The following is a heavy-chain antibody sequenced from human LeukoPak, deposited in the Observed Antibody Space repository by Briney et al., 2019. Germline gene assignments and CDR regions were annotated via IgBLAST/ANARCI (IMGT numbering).Heavy chain of an antibody. Sequence: GGSLRLSCAASGFTFSSYEMNWVRQAPGKGLEWVSYTSSSGSTIYYADSVKGRFTISRDNAKNSLYLQMNSLRAEDTAVYYCASDLTSSGWNGFDYWGQGTLVTVSS. J-gene: IGHJ4*02. CDR3: ASDLTSSGWNGFDY. CDR2: TSSSGSTI. D-gene: IGHD6-19*01. CDR1: GFTFSSYE. V-gene: IGHV3-48*03.